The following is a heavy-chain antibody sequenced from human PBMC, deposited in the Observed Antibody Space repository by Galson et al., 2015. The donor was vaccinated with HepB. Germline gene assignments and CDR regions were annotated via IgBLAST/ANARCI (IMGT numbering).Heavy chain of an antibody. D-gene: IGHD6-19*01. CDR2: LYRGGST. Sequence: SLRLSCAASGFTVSSNYMTWVRQAPGKGLEWVSTLYRGGSTYYADSVKGRFTISRDNSKNTLFLQMNSLRAEDTAVYYCAREASSGYYYFDYWGRGTLVTVSS. J-gene: IGHJ4*02. V-gene: IGHV3-66*01. CDR3: AREASSGYYYFDY. CDR1: GFTVSSNY.